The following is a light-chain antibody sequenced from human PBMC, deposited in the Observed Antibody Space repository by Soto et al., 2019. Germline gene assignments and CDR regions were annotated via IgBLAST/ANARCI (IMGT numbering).Light chain of an antibody. J-gene: IGLJ3*02. CDR1: SSNIGSNI. V-gene: IGLV1-44*01. CDR2: SNS. Sequence: QSVLTQPPSASGTPGQRVTISCSGSSSNIGSNIVSWYQQVPGTAPKLLIYSNSQRPSGVPDRFSGSKSGTSASLAISGLQSEDEADYYCAAWDDSLNGPWVFGGGTKVTV. CDR3: AAWDDSLNGPWV.